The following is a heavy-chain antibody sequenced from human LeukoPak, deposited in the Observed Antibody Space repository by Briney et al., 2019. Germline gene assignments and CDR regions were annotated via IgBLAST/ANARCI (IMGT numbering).Heavy chain of an antibody. D-gene: IGHD6-19*01. CDR3: ANRQGLSSGWAFDY. CDR1: GFTFSSYW. Sequence: PGGSLRLSCAASGFTFSSYWMSWVRQAPGKGLEWVANIKQDGSEKYYVDSVKGRFTISRDNAKNSLYLQMNSLRAEDTAVYYCANRQGLSSGWAFDYWGQGTLVTVSS. CDR2: IKQDGSEK. J-gene: IGHJ4*02. V-gene: IGHV3-7*01.